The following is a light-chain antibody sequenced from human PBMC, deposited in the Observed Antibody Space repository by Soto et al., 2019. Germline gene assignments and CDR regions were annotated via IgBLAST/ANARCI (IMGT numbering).Light chain of an antibody. J-gene: IGLJ1*01. CDR3: SSYAGSNNFNV. CDR2: EVS. CDR1: SSDVGGYNY. V-gene: IGLV2-8*01. Sequence: QSALTQPPSASGSPGQSVTISCTGTSSDVGGYNYVSWYQQHPGKAPKLMIYEVSKRPSGVPDRFSGSKSGNTASLTVSGLQAEDEADYYCSSYAGSNNFNVFGTGTKGTVL.